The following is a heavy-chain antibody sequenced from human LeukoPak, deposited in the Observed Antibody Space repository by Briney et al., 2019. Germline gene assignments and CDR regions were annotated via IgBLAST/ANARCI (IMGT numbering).Heavy chain of an antibody. V-gene: IGHV3-11*04. Sequence: GGSLRLSCAASGFTFNNAWMSWVRQAPGEGLEWVSYISSSGSTKYYADSVKGRFTISRDNAKNSLYLQMNSLRAEDTAVYYCARKYDLWRFDYWGQGTLVTVSS. J-gene: IGHJ4*02. CDR2: ISSSGSTK. CDR3: ARKYDLWRFDY. CDR1: GFTFNNAW. D-gene: IGHD3-3*01.